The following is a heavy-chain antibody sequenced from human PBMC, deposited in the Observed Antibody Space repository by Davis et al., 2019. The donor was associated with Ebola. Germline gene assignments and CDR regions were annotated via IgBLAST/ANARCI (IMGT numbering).Heavy chain of an antibody. CDR2: IYSGGST. Sequence: GESLKISCAASGFTVSSNYMSCVRQAPGKGLEWVSVIYSGGSTYYADSVKGRFTISRDNSKNTLYLQMNSLRAEDTAVYYCARRGVWNRPTWFDPWGQGTLVTVSS. V-gene: IGHV3-53*01. CDR1: GFTVSSNY. D-gene: IGHD1-1*01. CDR3: ARRGVWNRPTWFDP. J-gene: IGHJ5*02.